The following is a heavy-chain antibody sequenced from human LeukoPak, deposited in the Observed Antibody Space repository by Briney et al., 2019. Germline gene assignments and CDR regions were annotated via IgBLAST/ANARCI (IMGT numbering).Heavy chain of an antibody. D-gene: IGHD6-19*01. V-gene: IGHV4-59*01. CDR2: IYYSGST. CDR1: GGSISSYY. CDR3: AREGIAVAGYYFDY. J-gene: IGHJ4*02. Sequence: SETLSLTCTVSGGSISSYYWNWIRQPPGKGLEWIGYIYYSGSTNYNPSPKSRVTISVDTSKKQFSLKLSSVTAADTAVYYCAREGIAVAGYYFDYWGQGTLVTVSS.